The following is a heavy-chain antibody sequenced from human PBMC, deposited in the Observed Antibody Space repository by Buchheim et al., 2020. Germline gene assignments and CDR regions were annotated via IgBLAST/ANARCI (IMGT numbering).Heavy chain of an antibody. CDR1: GFTFSRYG. V-gene: IGHV3-33*01. J-gene: IGHJ6*02. CDR3: ARVGMAAAGAIYYYGMDV. D-gene: IGHD6-13*01. Sequence: QVQLVESGGGVVQPGRSLRLSCAASGFTFSRYGMHWVRQAPGKGLEWVAVTWYDGSNKYYADSVKGRFTISSDNSKNTLYLQMNSLRAEDTAVYYCARVGMAAAGAIYYYGMDVWGQGTT. CDR2: TWYDGSNK.